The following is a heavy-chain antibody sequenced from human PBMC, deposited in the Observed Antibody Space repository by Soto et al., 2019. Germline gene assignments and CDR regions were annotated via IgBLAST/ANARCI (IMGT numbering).Heavy chain of an antibody. CDR2: IHHGGSP. V-gene: IGHV4-38-2*01. CDR1: GYSISSGYY. CDR3: ARGWTEVATAY. J-gene: IGHJ4*02. D-gene: IGHD2-21*02. Sequence: PSETLSLTCAVSGYSISSGYYWGWIRQSPGKGLEWIGSIHHGGSPLFNPSLEGRVAISIDTSENQLSLTLSSVTAADTAVYYYARGWTEVATAYWGQGTLVTVSS.